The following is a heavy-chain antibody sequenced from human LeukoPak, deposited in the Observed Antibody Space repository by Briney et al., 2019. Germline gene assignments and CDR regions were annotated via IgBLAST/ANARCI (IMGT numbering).Heavy chain of an antibody. J-gene: IGHJ4*02. V-gene: IGHV3-30*02. D-gene: IGHD6-19*01. CDR3: AREGRQWLVRAYYFDY. CDR2: VRYDGINK. CDR1: GFTFNNYG. Sequence: PGGPLRLSCAASGFTFNNYGMHWVRQAPGKGLEWVAFVRYDGINKYYADSVKGRFTISTDNSINTLYLQMNSLRAEDTAVYYCAREGRQWLVRAYYFDYWGQGTLVTVSS.